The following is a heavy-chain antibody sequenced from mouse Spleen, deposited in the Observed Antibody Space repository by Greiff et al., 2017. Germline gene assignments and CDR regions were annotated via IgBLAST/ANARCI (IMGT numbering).Heavy chain of an antibody. Sequence: VKLVESGPGLVAPSQSLSITCTVSGFSLTSYAISWVRQPQGKGLEWLGVIWTGGGTNYNSALKSRLSISKDNSKSQVFLKMNSLQTDDTARYYCARGDSSGYVPYYAMDYWGQGTSVTVSS. CDR1: GFSLTSYA. D-gene: IGHD3-2*02. J-gene: IGHJ4*01. CDR3: ARGDSSGYVPYYAMDY. V-gene: IGHV2-9-1*01. CDR2: IWTGGGT.